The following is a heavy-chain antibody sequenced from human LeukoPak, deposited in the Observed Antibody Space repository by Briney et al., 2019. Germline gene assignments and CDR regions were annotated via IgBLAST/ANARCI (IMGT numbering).Heavy chain of an antibody. D-gene: IGHD2-15*01. CDR1: GFTFSNYI. Sequence: GGSLRLSCAASGFTFSNYIMHWVRQAPGKGLDWVAVILENGSNQYYADSVKGRFTISRDNSKNTLFLQMNSLRGEDTAMYYCARGIEFYFDYWGQGTLVTVSS. V-gene: IGHV3-30*04. J-gene: IGHJ4*02. CDR3: ARGIEFYFDY. CDR2: ILENGSNQ.